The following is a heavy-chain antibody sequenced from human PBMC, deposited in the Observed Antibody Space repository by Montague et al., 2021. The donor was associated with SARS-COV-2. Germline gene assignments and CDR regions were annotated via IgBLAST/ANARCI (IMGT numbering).Heavy chain of an antibody. D-gene: IGHD3-10*01. CDR1: GGSFSTYS. CDR2: IHHGGST. V-gene: IGHV4-34*01. J-gene: IGHJ6*03. Sequence: SETLSLTCAVHGGSFSTYSWNWIRQPPGKGLEWIGEIHHGGSTNYNPSLKSRATISADMSKNQFSLKLTSVAAADTAVYYCARLGDGVVPSPILGVGPYYSYYYMDVWGKGTTVTVSS. CDR3: ARLGDGVVPSPILGVGPYYSYYYMDV.